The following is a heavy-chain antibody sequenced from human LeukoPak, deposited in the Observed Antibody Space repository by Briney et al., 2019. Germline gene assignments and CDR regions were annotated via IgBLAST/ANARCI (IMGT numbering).Heavy chain of an antibody. Sequence: KVSCKASGYTFTSYDINWVRRATGQGLEWMGWMNPNSGNTGYAQKFQGRVTMTRDTSISTAYMELSRLRSDDTAVYYCARGYYDSSGYYYADSDYWGQGTLVTVSS. CDR3: ARGYYDSSGYYYADSDY. CDR2: MNPNSGNT. J-gene: IGHJ4*02. V-gene: IGHV1-8*01. CDR1: GYTFTSYD. D-gene: IGHD3-22*01.